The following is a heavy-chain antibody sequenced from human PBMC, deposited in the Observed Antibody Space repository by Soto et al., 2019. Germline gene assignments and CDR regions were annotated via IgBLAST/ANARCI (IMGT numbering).Heavy chain of an antibody. CDR3: ARDKITGLFDY. CDR2: IHHSGTT. J-gene: IGHJ4*02. Sequence: PSETLSLTCTVYGGSFSSFYWSWIRQSPGKGLEWIGEIHHSGTTNYNPSLKSRVTISVDTSKNQFSLELSSVTAADTALYYCARDKITGLFDYWGQGTLVTVSS. D-gene: IGHD2-8*02. CDR1: GGSFSSFY. V-gene: IGHV4-34*01.